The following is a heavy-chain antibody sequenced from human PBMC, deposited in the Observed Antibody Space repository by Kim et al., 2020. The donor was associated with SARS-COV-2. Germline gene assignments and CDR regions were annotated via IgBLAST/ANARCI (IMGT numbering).Heavy chain of an antibody. Sequence: NYNPSLKSRVTISVDTSKNQFSLKLSSVTAADTAVYYCARGGRNSGWYGWGQGTLVTVSS. D-gene: IGHD6-19*01. J-gene: IGHJ4*02. V-gene: IGHV4-59*09. CDR3: ARGGRNSGWYG.